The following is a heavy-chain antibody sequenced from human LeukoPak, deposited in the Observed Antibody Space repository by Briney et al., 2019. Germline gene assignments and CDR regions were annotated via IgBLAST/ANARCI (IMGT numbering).Heavy chain of an antibody. CDR2: INHSGST. Sequence: PSETLSLTCAVYGGSFSGYYWSWIRQPPGKGLEWIGEINHSGSTNYNPSLKSRVTISVDTSKNQFSLKLSSATAADTAVYYCARGGYDYVLGSYRSLYYYYYMDVWGKGTTATVSS. CDR3: ARGGYDYVLGSYRSLYYYYYMDV. CDR1: GGSFSGYY. V-gene: IGHV4-34*01. J-gene: IGHJ6*03. D-gene: IGHD3-16*02.